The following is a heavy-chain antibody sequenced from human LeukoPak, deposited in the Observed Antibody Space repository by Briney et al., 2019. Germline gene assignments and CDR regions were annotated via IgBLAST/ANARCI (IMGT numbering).Heavy chain of an antibody. D-gene: IGHD2-15*01. Sequence: GGSLRLSCAASGFTFSSYGMHWVRQAPGKGLEWVAVISHDGSNIYYGDSVKGRFSISRDNSKNTLYLQMNSPRAEDTAVYYCAKDPYRVVVATGNYLDPWGQGTLVTVSS. V-gene: IGHV3-30*18. CDR2: ISHDGSNI. CDR1: GFTFSSYG. CDR3: AKDPYRVVVATGNYLDP. J-gene: IGHJ5*02.